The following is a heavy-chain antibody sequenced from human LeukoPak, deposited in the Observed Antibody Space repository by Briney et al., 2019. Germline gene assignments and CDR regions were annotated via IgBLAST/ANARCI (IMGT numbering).Heavy chain of an antibody. D-gene: IGHD6-13*01. CDR1: GYTFTSYD. Sequence: ASVKVSCKAAGYTFTSYDINRVRQAPGQGLEWMGCMNPNSGNTGYAQKFQGRVTMTRNTSMSTAYMELSSLRSEDTAVYYCARALWNRRQLVIGYWGQGTLVTASS. CDR3: ARALWNRRQLVIGY. CDR2: MNPNSGNT. V-gene: IGHV1-8*01. J-gene: IGHJ4*02.